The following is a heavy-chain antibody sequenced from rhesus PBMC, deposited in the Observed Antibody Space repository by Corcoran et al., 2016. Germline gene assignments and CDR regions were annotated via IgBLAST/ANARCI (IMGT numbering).Heavy chain of an antibody. CDR2: IYGGSGST. CDR1: GYSISRGYG. J-gene: IGHJ4*01. Sequence: QVQLQESGPGLVKPSETLSLTCAVSGYSISRGYGWGWIRQPPGKGLEWIGQIYGGSGSTYYNPSLKSRVTVSKDTSKNQISLKLSSVTAADTAVYYCAREGRIYSLFDYWGQGVLVTVSS. V-gene: IGHV4-127*01. CDR3: AREGRIYSLFDY. D-gene: IGHD2-27*01.